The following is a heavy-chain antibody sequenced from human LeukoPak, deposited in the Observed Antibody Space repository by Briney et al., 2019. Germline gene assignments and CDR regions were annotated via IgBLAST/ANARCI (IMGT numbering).Heavy chain of an antibody. CDR2: IYHSGST. V-gene: IGHV4-4*02. CDR1: GGSISSRNW. D-gene: IGHD3-16*01. CDR3: ARAFWGSGIDY. J-gene: IGHJ4*02. Sequence: SETLSLTCAVSGGSISSRNWWSWVRQPPGKGLEWIGEIYHSGSTNYNPSLKSRVTISVDMSKNQFSLKLTSVTAADTAVYYCARAFWGSGIDYWGQGTLVTVSS.